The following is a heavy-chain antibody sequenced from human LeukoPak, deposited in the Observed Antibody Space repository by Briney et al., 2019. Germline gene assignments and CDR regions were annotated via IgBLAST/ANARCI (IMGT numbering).Heavy chain of an antibody. V-gene: IGHV3-23*01. CDR1: GFTFSSYA. Sequence: GGSLRLSCAASGFTFSSYAMSWVRQAPGKGLEWVSAISGSGGSTYYADSVKGRFTISRDNSKNTLYLQMNSLRAEDTAVYYCAKVEGYYYDSSGYSADWGQGTLVTVPS. CDR2: ISGSGGST. CDR3: AKVEGYYYDSSGYSAD. J-gene: IGHJ4*02. D-gene: IGHD3-22*01.